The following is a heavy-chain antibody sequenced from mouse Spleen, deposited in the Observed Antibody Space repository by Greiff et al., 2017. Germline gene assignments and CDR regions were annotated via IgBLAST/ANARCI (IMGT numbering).Heavy chain of an antibody. CDR1: GYAFSSYW. V-gene: IGHV1-80*01. D-gene: IGHD2-2*01. Sequence: QVQLKESGAELVKPGASVKISCKASGYAFSSYWMNWVKQRPGKGLEWIGQIYPGDGDTNYNGKFKGKATLTADKSSSTAYMQLSSLTSEDSAVYFCARKGTTMVTIFDYWGQGTTLTVSS. CDR3: ARKGTTMVTIFDY. J-gene: IGHJ2*01. CDR2: IYPGDGDT.